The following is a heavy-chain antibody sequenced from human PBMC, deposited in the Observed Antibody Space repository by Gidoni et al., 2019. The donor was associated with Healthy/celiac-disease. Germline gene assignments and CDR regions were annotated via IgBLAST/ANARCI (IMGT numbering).Heavy chain of an antibody. V-gene: IGHV4-30-4*01. D-gene: IGHD4-17*01. CDR2: IYYSGST. J-gene: IGHJ4*02. CDR1: GGSISSGDYY. Sequence: QVQLQESGPGLVKPSQTLSLTCTVSGGSISSGDYYGSWIRQPPGKGLEWIGYIYYSGSTYYNPSSQSRVTISVDTSKNQFSLKLSSVTAADTAVYYCASGGYGDYDYWGQGTLVTVSS. CDR3: ASGGYGDYDY.